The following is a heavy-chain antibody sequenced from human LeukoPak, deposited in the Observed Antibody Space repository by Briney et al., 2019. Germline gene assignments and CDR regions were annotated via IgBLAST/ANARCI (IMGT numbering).Heavy chain of an antibody. CDR2: ISSSSSYI. CDR1: GFTFRSYS. J-gene: IGHJ1*01. CDR3: AGGPEPSRYFQH. D-gene: IGHD1-14*01. V-gene: IGHV3-21*01. Sequence: PGGSLRLSCAASGFTFRSYSMNWVRQAPGEGLEWVSSISSSSSYIYYADSVKGRFTISRDNAKNSLYLQMNSLRAEDTAVYYCAGGPEPSRYFQHWGQGTLVTVSS.